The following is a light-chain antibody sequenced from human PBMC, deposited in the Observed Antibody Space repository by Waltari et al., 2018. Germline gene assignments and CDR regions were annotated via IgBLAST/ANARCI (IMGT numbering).Light chain of an antibody. CDR2: QIS. Sequence: DIVLTQIPLSPVVTLGQPASISCRPTQSLVYRDGKTYVSWLHQRPGQPPRLLIYQISNPFSGVPDRFSGSGAETDFTLKISRVEAEDVGVYYCVQTREFPWTFGQGTKVEI. CDR1: QSLVYRDGKTY. CDR3: VQTREFPWT. J-gene: IGKJ1*01. V-gene: IGKV2-24*01.